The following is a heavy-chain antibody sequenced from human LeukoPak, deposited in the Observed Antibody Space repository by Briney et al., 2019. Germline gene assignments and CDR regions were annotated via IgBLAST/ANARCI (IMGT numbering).Heavy chain of an antibody. Sequence: GGSLRLSCAAFGFTVSNNFLSWVRQPAGKGLEWVSFIYSGGTTFYADSVKGRFTISRDNSMNTLNRQMKSLRPEDTAVYYCASPGPGGAAAGLFDYWGQGTLVTVSS. J-gene: IGHJ4*02. CDR1: GFTVSNNF. V-gene: IGHV3-53*05. CDR2: IYSGGTT. D-gene: IGHD6-13*01. CDR3: ASPGPGGAAAGLFDY.